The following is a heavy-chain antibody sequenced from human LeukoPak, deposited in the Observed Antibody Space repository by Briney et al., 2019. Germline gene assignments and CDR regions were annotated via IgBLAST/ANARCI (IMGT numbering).Heavy chain of an antibody. CDR2: IIPIFGTA. CDR1: GGTFSSYA. V-gene: IGHV1-69*06. D-gene: IGHD3-10*01. CDR3: ASNLITMVRGAQRTYAFDI. J-gene: IGHJ3*02. Sequence: SVKVSCKASGGTFSSYAISWVRQAPGQGLEWMGGIIPIFGTANYAQKFQGRVTITADKSTSTAYMELSSLRSEDTAVYYRASNLITMVRGAQRTYAFDIWGQGTMVTVSS.